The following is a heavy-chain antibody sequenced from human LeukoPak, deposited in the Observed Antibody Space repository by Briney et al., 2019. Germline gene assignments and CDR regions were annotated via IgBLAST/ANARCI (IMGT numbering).Heavy chain of an antibody. J-gene: IGHJ4*02. CDR3: ARTLDY. CDR1: GFIFSSHW. Sequence: GGSLRLSCAASGFIFSSHWMTWVRQAPGKGLEWVANIKEDGSDTYYTDSVEGRFTISRDNAKNSLYVQMNNLRAEDTAVYYCARTLDYWGQGTPVTVSS. V-gene: IGHV3-7*01. CDR2: IKEDGSDT.